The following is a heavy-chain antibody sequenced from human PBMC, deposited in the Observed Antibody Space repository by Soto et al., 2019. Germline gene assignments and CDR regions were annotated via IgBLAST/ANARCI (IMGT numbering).Heavy chain of an antibody. CDR3: ARVAAVAGTNPFTVAGNFDYYYYYMDV. J-gene: IGHJ6*03. CDR1: GYTFTSYY. Sequence: ASVKVSCKASGYTFTSYYMHWVRQAPGQGLEWMGIINPSGGSTSYAQKFQGRVTMTRDTSTSTVYMELSSLRSEDTAVYYCARVAAVAGTNPFTVAGNFDYYYYYMDVWGKGTTLTVSS. D-gene: IGHD6-19*01. V-gene: IGHV1-46*03. CDR2: INPSGGST.